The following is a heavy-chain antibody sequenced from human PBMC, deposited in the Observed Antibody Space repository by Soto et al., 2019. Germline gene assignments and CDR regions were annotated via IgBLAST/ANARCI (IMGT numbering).Heavy chain of an antibody. Sequence: NPSETLSLTCTVSGGSISNYYWIWIRQPPGKGLDWIGYVHYTGRASYNPSLKSRVSISVDTSKNQFSLNMSSMTAADTAVYYCARVSNDYGGNGAFDYWGQGTLVTVSS. CDR2: VHYTGRA. V-gene: IGHV4-59*01. CDR1: GGSISNYY. D-gene: IGHD4-17*01. CDR3: ARVSNDYGGNGAFDY. J-gene: IGHJ4*02.